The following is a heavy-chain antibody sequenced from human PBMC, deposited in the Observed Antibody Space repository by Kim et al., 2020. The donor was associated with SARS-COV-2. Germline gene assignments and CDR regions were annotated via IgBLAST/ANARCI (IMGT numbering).Heavy chain of an antibody. J-gene: IGHJ4*02. D-gene: IGHD6-13*01. CDR3: TSWGAGNY. Sequence: GGSLRLSCAASGFTFSNYWMSWVRQAPRKGLEWVANIKRDGSEKYYVDSVRGRFTISRDNAKNSLFLQMNSLRGEDTAVYYCTSWGAGNYWGPGTLVTVSS. CDR2: IKRDGSEK. V-gene: IGHV3-7*01. CDR1: GFTFSNYW.